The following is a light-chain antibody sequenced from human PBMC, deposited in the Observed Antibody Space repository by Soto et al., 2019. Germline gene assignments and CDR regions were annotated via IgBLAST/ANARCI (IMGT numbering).Light chain of an antibody. V-gene: IGKV3-20*01. Sequence: EIELTQSPGTLSLSPGGRATLSCRASQRVRSSYLAWYQQRPGQPPRLLIFGASFRATGIPDRFSGSGSGTDFSLTIGRLEFEDFAVYYCQHYGSPITFGGGTKVDIK. CDR3: QHYGSPIT. CDR2: GAS. J-gene: IGKJ4*01. CDR1: QRVRSSY.